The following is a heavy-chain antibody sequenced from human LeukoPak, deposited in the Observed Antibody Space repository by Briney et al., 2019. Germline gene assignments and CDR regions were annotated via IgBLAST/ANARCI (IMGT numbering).Heavy chain of an antibody. J-gene: IGHJ4*02. V-gene: IGHV4-61*08. CDR3: ARVETPVTTTPPFDH. D-gene: IGHD4-17*01. Sequence: SETLSLTCTVSGGSVSSGGYYWSWIRRPPGKGLDWIGYVYDSGSGKYNPSLKSRVTISIDTSKNQFSLKLSSVTAADTAVYYCARVETPVTTTPPFDHWGQGTLVTVSS. CDR2: VYDSGSG. CDR1: GGSVSSGGYY.